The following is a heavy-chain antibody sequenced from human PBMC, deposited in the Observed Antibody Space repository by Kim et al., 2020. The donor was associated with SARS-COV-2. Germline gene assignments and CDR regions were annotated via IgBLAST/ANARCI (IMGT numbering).Heavy chain of an antibody. CDR2: INHSGST. V-gene: IGHV4-34*01. J-gene: IGHJ6*03. Sequence: SETLSLTCAVYGGSFSGYYWSWIRQPPGKGLEWIGEINHSGSTNYNPSLKSRVTISVDTSKNQFSLKLSSVTAADTAVYYCARGGYSYGRTYYYYYYMDV. CDR1: GGSFSGYY. CDR3: ARGGYSYGRTYYYYYYMDV. D-gene: IGHD5-18*01.